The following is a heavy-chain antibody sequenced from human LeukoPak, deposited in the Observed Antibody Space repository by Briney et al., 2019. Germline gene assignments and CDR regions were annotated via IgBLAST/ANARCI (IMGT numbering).Heavy chain of an antibody. CDR3: AKGPETNMYDSGYYLLDP. CDR2: MSYDGSNK. Sequence: PGRSLRLSCAASGFTFSSYTLHWVRQAPGKGLEWVAVMSYDGSNKYYADSVRGRFTISRDNSKNTLYLQMNSLRAEDTAIYYCAKGPETNMYDSGYYLLDPWGQGTLVTVSS. D-gene: IGHD3-22*01. J-gene: IGHJ5*02. CDR1: GFTFSSYT. V-gene: IGHV3-30-3*01.